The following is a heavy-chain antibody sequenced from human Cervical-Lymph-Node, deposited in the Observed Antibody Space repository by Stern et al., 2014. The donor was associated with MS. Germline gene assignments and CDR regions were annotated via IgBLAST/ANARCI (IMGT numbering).Heavy chain of an antibody. D-gene: IGHD1-1*01. Sequence: HLQLQESGSGLVKPSQTLSLTCLVSGGSITSNGDSWSWIRQPPGKGLEWIGSIYQGGRSYYNPSLRSRLSMSVDQSKNQFSLRLTSVTAADTAVYFCAREHNWNYFDLWGQGTLVSVSP. CDR1: GGSITSNGDS. CDR3: AREHNWNYFDL. J-gene: IGHJ4*02. CDR2: IYQGGRS. V-gene: IGHV4-30-2*01.